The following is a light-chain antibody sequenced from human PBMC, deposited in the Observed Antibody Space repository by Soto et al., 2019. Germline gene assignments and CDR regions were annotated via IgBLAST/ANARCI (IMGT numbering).Light chain of an antibody. CDR1: QSVSSN. CDR2: GAS. CDR3: QQCQSWPWT. Sequence: IIMTQSPAPLSVSPGDRDTLTCGASQSVSSNLAWYQQKPGKVPRLLIYGASTRATGIPARFSGSGSGTEFTLTISGVQSEDFAVYYCQQCQSWPWTFGQGTKVDIK. J-gene: IGKJ1*01. V-gene: IGKV3-15*01.